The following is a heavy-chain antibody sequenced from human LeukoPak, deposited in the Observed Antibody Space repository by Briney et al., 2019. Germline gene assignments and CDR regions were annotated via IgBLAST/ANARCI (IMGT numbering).Heavy chain of an antibody. CDR1: GGSISSSHW. V-gene: IGHV4-4*02. D-gene: IGHD2-15*01. CDR2: IHHSGST. CDR3: ARACSGGSCYTRDAFDI. Sequence: SGTLSLTCAVSGGSISSSHWWSWVRQPPGKGLGWIGEIHHSGSTNYNPSLKSRVTISVDTSKNQFSLKLSSVTAADTAVYYCARACSGGSCYTRDAFDIWGQGTMVAVSS. J-gene: IGHJ3*02.